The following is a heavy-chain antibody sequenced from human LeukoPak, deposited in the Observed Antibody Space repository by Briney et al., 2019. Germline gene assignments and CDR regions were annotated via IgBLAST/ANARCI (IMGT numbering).Heavy chain of an antibody. CDR1: RFTFSSYW. D-gene: IGHD2-2*01. CDR3: ARWGLGGYCSSTSCYGY. J-gene: IGHJ4*02. V-gene: IGHV3-7*01. CDR2: IKQDGSEK. Sequence: SGGSLRLSCAASRFTFSSYWMSWVRQAPGKGLEWVANIKQDGSEKYYTISRDNAKNSLYLQMNSLRAEDTAVYYCARWGLGGYCSSTSCYGYWGQGTLVTVSS.